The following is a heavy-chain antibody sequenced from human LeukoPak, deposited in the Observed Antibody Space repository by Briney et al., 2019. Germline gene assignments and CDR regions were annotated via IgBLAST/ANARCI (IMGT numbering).Heavy chain of an antibody. CDR3: ARELWFGELLTDY. CDR1: GYTFTDYY. CDR2: INPNSGGT. J-gene: IGHJ4*02. V-gene: IGHV1-2*02. D-gene: IGHD3-10*01. Sequence: ASVTVSCKASGYTFTDYYMHWVRQAPGQGLEWMGWINPNSGGTNYAQKFQGRVTMTRDTSISTAYMELSRLRSDDTAVYYCARELWFGELLTDYWGQGTLVTVSS.